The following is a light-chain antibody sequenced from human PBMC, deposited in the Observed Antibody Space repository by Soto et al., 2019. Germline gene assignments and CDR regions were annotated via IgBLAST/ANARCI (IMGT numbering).Light chain of an antibody. CDR1: QSISSW. CDR2: KAS. CDR3: QHYISYPYT. J-gene: IGKJ2*01. Sequence: DIQMTQSPSTLSASVGDRVTITCRASQSISSWLAWYQQKPGRAPKVLIYKASTLESGVPSRFSGSGSGTEFTLTISSLQPADFATYYCQHYISYPYTFGQGTKLEIK. V-gene: IGKV1-5*03.